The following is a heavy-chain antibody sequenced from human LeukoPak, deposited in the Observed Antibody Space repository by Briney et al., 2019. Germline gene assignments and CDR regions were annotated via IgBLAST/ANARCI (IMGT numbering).Heavy chain of an antibody. CDR1: GFTVSSNY. Sequence: PGGSLRLSCAASGFTVSSNYMSWVRQAPGKGLGWVSVIYSGGYTYYADSVQGRFTISRDNSKSTLCLQMNSLRTEDTAVYYCAKQLGYCSDGSCYFPYWGQGTLVTVSS. CDR3: AKQLGYCSDGSCYFPY. J-gene: IGHJ4*02. D-gene: IGHD2-15*01. CDR2: IYSGGYT. V-gene: IGHV3-53*01.